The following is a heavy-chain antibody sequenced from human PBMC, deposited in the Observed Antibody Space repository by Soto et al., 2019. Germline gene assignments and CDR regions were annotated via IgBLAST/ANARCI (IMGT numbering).Heavy chain of an antibody. CDR3: ARDSITRVSSDVPGMDV. J-gene: IGHJ6*02. CDR1: VFAFSAYT. CDR2: FSGNDGGT. D-gene: IGHD3-16*01. V-gene: IGHV3-23*01. Sequence: GGSLRLSCVASVFAFSAYTLSLVRQAPGKGLECVSTFSGNDGGTFYADSVKGRFTISRDNSKNMLYLQMNSLRSDYTAVYYCARDSITRVSSDVPGMDVWGQGTTVTVSS.